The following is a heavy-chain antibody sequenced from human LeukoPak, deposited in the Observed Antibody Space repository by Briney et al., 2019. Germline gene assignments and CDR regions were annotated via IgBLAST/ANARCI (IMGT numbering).Heavy chain of an antibody. CDR3: AGTKLGYCTITGCPLES. V-gene: IGHV4-59*01. D-gene: IGHD2-2*01. J-gene: IGHJ4*02. CDR2: IYFNGFP. CDR1: GASLSDYF. Sequence: PSETLSLTCNVSGASLSDYFWSWIRQPPGKGLEWVGYIYFNGFPNYSPSLKSRVTISVEESKSQFSLNLRSVTAVDTAVYFCAGTKLGYCTITGCPLESWGQGTLVTVSS.